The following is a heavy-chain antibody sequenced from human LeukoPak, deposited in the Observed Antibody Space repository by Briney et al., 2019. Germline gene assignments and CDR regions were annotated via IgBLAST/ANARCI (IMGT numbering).Heavy chain of an antibody. J-gene: IGHJ4*02. D-gene: IGHD3-3*01. V-gene: IGHV3-9*01. CDR1: GFTFDDYA. Sequence: GRSLRLSCAASGFTFDDYAMHWVRQAPGKGLEWVSGISWNSGSIGYADSVKGRFTISRDNAKNSLYLQMNSLRAEDTALYYCAKDGSGYYFFDCWGQGTLVTVSS. CDR2: ISWNSGSI. CDR3: AKDGSGYYFFDC.